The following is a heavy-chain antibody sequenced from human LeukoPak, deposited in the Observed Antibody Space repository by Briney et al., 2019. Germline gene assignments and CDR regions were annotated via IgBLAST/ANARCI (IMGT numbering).Heavy chain of an antibody. Sequence: GGSLRLSCAASGFTFSSYSMNWVRQAPGKGLEWVSSISSSDSYIYYADSVKGRFTISRDNAKNSLYLQMNSLRAEDTAVYYCARVSDKAMVKDFDYWGQGTLVTVSS. CDR3: ARVSDKAMVKDFDY. CDR1: GFTFSSYS. J-gene: IGHJ4*02. V-gene: IGHV3-21*01. CDR2: ISSSDSYI. D-gene: IGHD5-18*01.